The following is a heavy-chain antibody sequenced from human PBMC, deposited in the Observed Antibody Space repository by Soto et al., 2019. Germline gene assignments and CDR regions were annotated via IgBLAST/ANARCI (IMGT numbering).Heavy chain of an antibody. Sequence: VSLTCTVSGAALSSGGYFYTWVRQPPGKGLEWLGYIYYSGGTNYNPSLKSRVTISLDKSKSQFSLRLSSVTAADTAVYYCTREQSDDNYFDPWGQGTLVTVSS. CDR2: IYYSGGT. CDR3: TREQSDDNYFDP. V-gene: IGHV4-61*08. J-gene: IGHJ5*02. CDR1: GAALSSGGYF. D-gene: IGHD6-19*01.